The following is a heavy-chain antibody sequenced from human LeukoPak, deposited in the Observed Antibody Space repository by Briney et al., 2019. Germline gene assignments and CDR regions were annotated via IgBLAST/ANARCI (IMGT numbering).Heavy chain of an antibody. J-gene: IGHJ6*02. CDR1: GFTFSSYG. Sequence: GGSLRLSCAASGFTFSSYGMHWVRQAPGKGLEWVAVISYDGSNKYYADSVKGRFTISRDNFKNTLYLQMNSLRAEDTAVYYCAATYYYGSGSYNYGMDVWGQGTTVTVSS. D-gene: IGHD3-10*01. CDR3: AATYYYGSGSYNYGMDV. V-gene: IGHV3-30*03. CDR2: ISYDGSNK.